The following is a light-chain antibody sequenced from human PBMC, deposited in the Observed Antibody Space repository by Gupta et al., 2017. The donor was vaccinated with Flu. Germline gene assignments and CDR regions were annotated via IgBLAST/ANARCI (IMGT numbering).Light chain of an antibody. CDR2: DAS. CDR3: QQRSNWPPS. CDR1: QSVSSY. Sequence: EIVLTQSPATLSLSPGERATLSCRASQSVSSYLAWYQQKPGQAPRLLIYDASNRATGIHARFSGSGSGTDFTLTISSLEPEDFAVYYCQQRSNWPPSFGQGTKLEIK. J-gene: IGKJ2*03. V-gene: IGKV3-11*01.